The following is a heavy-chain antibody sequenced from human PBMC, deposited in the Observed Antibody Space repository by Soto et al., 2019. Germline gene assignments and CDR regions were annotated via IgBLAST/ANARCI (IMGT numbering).Heavy chain of an antibody. CDR3: ARGSGGTDPTRDRYYYYYYMDV. J-gene: IGHJ6*03. D-gene: IGHD3-10*01. Sequence: GGSLRLSCAASGFTFSSYSMNWVRQAPGKGLEWVSYISSSSSTIYYADSVKGRFTISRDNAKNSLYLQMNSLRAEGTAVYYCARGSGGTDPTRDRYYYYYYMDVWGKGTTVTVSS. CDR2: ISSSSSTI. V-gene: IGHV3-48*01. CDR1: GFTFSSYS.